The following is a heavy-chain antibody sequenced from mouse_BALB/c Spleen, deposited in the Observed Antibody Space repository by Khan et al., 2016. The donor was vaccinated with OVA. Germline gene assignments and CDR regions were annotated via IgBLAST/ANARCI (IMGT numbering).Heavy chain of an antibody. D-gene: IGHD1-1*02. V-gene: IGHV9-3-1*01. J-gene: IGHJ4*01. Sequence: QIQLVQSGPELKKPGETVKISCKASGYTFTTYGMNWVKQAPGKGLKWMGWINTYTGEPKYVDDFKGRFAFSLETSARTAYLQINNLTNEDTATYFCARVGYSGTMDYWGQGTSVTVSS. CDR1: GYTFTTYG. CDR2: INTYTGEP. CDR3: ARVGYSGTMDY.